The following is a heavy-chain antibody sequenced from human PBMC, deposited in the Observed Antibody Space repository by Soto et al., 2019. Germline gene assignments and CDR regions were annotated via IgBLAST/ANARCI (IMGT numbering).Heavy chain of an antibody. J-gene: IGHJ4*02. Sequence: SETLSLTCTVSGGSISSGGYYWSWIRQHPGKGLEWIGYIYYSGSTYYNTSLKSRVTISVDTSKNQFSLKLSSVTAADTAVYYCALRLGDPGRLYFDYWGQGTLVTVS. CDR3: ALRLGDPGRLYFDY. D-gene: IGHD3-16*01. CDR2: IYYSGST. V-gene: IGHV4-31*03. CDR1: GGSISSGGYY.